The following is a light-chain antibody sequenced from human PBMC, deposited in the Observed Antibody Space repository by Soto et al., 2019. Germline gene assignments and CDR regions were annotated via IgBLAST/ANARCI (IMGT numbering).Light chain of an antibody. Sequence: QSVLTQPPSASGTPGQRVTISCYGSSSNIGSNTVNWYQQLPGTAPKLLIYSNNQRPSGVPDRFSGSKSGTSTSLAISGLQSEDEADYYCAAWDDSLNAVLFGGGTKLTVL. J-gene: IGLJ2*01. CDR2: SNN. CDR3: AAWDDSLNAVL. CDR1: SSNIGSNT. V-gene: IGLV1-44*01.